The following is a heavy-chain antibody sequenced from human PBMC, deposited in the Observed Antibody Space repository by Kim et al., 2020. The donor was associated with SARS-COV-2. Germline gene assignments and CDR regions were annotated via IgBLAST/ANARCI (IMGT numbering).Heavy chain of an antibody. Sequence: ASVKVSCKASGYTFTSYGISWVRQAPGQGLEWMGWISAYNGNTNYAQKLQGRVTMTTDTSTSTAYMELRSLRSDDTTVYYCARDHLPVVVAAAALDYWGQGTLVTVSS. CDR2: ISAYNGNT. D-gene: IGHD6-13*01. CDR3: ARDHLPVVVAAAALDY. CDR1: GYTFTSYG. J-gene: IGHJ4*02. V-gene: IGHV1-18*01.